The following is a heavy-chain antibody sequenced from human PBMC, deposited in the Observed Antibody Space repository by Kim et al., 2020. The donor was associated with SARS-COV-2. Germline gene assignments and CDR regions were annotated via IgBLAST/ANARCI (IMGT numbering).Heavy chain of an antibody. V-gene: IGHV4-59*08. Sequence: PSLKSRVTISVDTSRNQFSLKLSSVTAADTAVYYCARQFGELPTPNWFDPWGQGTLVTVSS. D-gene: IGHD1-26*01. CDR3: ARQFGELPTPNWFDP. J-gene: IGHJ5*02.